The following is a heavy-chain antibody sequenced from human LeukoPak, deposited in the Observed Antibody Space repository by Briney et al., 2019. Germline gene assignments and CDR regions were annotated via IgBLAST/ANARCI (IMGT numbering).Heavy chain of an antibody. Sequence: GASVKVSCKASGYTFTSYGISWVRQAPGQGLEWMGWISAYNGNTNYAQKPQGRVTMTTDTSTSTAYMELRSLRSDDTAVYYCARDLSGWFSNYYYYMDVWGKGTTVTVS. CDR2: ISAYNGNT. D-gene: IGHD6-19*01. CDR1: GYTFTSYG. J-gene: IGHJ6*03. CDR3: ARDLSGWFSNYYYYMDV. V-gene: IGHV1-18*01.